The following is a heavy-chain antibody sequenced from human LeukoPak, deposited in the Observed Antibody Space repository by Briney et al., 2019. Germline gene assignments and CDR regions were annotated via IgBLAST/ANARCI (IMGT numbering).Heavy chain of an antibody. CDR3: ASADRSGYYYDPPTDY. CDR1: GYTFIKYA. D-gene: IGHD3-22*01. J-gene: IGHJ4*02. CDR2: INPKSGGT. Sequence: GASVKVSCKSSGYTFIKYAINWVRQAPGQGLEWMGWINPKSGGTNYAQKFQGRVTMTRDTSISTAYMELSRLRSDDTAVYYCASADRSGYYYDPPTDYWGQGTLVTVSS. V-gene: IGHV1-2*02.